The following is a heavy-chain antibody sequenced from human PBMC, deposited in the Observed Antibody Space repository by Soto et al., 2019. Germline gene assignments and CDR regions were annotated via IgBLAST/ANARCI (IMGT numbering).Heavy chain of an antibody. V-gene: IGHV3-23*01. D-gene: IGHD5-12*01. CDR3: AKGYSGYEYYFDY. CDR1: VFTCSSYA. CDR2: ISGSGGST. Sequence: WWSLRLSCSASVFTCSSYAMSWFRQAPGKGLEWVSAISGSGGSTYYADSVKGRFTISRDNSKNTLYLQMNSLRAEDTAVYYCAKGYSGYEYYFDYWGQGTLVTVSS. J-gene: IGHJ4*02.